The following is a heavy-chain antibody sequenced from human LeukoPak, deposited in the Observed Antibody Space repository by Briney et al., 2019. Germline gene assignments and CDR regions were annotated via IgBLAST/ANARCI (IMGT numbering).Heavy chain of an antibody. D-gene: IGHD6-13*01. CDR3: ARDIAAAGLFFDY. CDR1: GFTLSSYW. Sequence: GGSLRLSCAASGFTLSSYWMTWVRQAPGKGLEWVANIKYEGSERDYVDSVKGRFTISRDNAKNSLYLQMNSLRAEDTAIYYCARDIAAAGLFFDYWGQGTLVTVSS. V-gene: IGHV3-7*01. J-gene: IGHJ4*02. CDR2: IKYEGSER.